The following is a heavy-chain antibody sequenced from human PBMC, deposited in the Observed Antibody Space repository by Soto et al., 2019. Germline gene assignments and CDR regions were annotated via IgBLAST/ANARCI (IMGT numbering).Heavy chain of an antibody. D-gene: IGHD6-19*01. V-gene: IGHV4-59*01. CDR3: ARGSTESSGWYLSFRADWFDP. J-gene: IGHJ5*02. Sequence: SETLSLTCTVSGDSISSYYWSWIRQPPWKGLEWIGYIYYSGSTNYNPSLKSRVTISVDTSKNQFSLKLSSVTAADTAVYYCARGSTESSGWYLSFRADWFDPWGQGTLVTVSS. CDR2: IYYSGST. CDR1: GDSISSYY.